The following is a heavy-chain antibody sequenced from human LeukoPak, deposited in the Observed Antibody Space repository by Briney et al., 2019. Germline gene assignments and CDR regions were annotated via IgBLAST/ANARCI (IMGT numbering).Heavy chain of an antibody. Sequence: PSETLSFTCAVYGGSFSGYDWSWIRQPPGKGLEWIGEINHGRSTNYNPSLNSRVTISVATTKNQFSPKVSSVTDASTAVYYCGSGPTVGSGWYQPPVWGQGTMVTVSS. V-gene: IGHV4-34*01. CDR1: GGSFSGYD. CDR3: GSGPTVGSGWYQPPV. D-gene: IGHD6-19*01. J-gene: IGHJ4*02. CDR2: INHGRST.